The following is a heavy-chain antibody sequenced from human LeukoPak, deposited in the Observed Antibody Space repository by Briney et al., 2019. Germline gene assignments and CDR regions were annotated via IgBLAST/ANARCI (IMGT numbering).Heavy chain of an antibody. D-gene: IGHD1-14*01. V-gene: IGHV3-30*03. CDR1: GFTFSSYG. J-gene: IGHJ5*02. CDR3: ASGPQPEGFDP. CDR2: ISYDGSNK. Sequence: QPGRSLRLSCAASGFTFSSYGMHWVRQAPGKGLEWVAVISYDGSNKYYADSVKGRFTISRDNSKNTLYLQMNSLGAEDTAVYYCASGPQPEGFDPWGQGTLVTVSS.